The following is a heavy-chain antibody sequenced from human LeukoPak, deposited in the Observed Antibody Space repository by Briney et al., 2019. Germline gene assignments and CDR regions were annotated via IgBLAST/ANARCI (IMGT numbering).Heavy chain of an antibody. D-gene: IGHD2-15*01. V-gene: IGHV1-18*01. J-gene: IGHJ6*02. CDR2: ISAYNGNT. Sequence: ASVKVSCKASGYTFNTYGISWVRQAPGQGLEWMGWISAYNGNTNYAQNLQGRVTMTTDTSTNTAYMELRSLRSDDTALYYCAREVVATDYYYYGMDVWGQGTTVTVSS. CDR3: AREVVATDYYYYGMDV. CDR1: GYTFNTYG.